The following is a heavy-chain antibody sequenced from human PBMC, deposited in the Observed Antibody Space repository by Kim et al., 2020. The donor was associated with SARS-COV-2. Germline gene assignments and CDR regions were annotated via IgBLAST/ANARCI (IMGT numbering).Heavy chain of an antibody. V-gene: IGHV3-23*01. J-gene: IGHJ4*02. Sequence: GGSLRLSCAASGFTFSSYAMSWVRQAPGKGLEWVSAISGSGGSTYYADSVKGRFTVSRDNSKNTLYLQMNSLRAEDTAVYYCAKLFLPLGMNNYDIVGRYFDYWGQGTLVTVSS. CDR1: GFTFSSYA. D-gene: IGHD5-12*01. CDR2: ISGSGGST. CDR3: AKLFLPLGMNNYDIVGRYFDY.